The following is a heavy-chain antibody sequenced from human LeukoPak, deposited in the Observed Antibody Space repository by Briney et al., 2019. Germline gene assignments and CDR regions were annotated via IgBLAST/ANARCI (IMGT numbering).Heavy chain of an antibody. CDR3: ARLSEELAFDY. J-gene: IGHJ4*02. D-gene: IGHD1-26*01. CDR2: IYYSGST. CDR1: GGSISDYY. V-gene: IGHV4-59*08. Sequence: PSETLSLTCTVSGGSISDYYWSWIRQPPGKGLEWIGYIYYSGSTNYNPSLKSRVTISVDTSKNQFSLKLSSVTAADTAVYYCARLSEELAFDYWGQGTLVTVSS.